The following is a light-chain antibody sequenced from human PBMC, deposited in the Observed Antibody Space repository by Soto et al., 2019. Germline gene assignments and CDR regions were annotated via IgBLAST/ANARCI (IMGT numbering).Light chain of an antibody. V-gene: IGKV3-20*01. CDR3: QQYAYPPWT. J-gene: IGKJ1*01. CDR1: QSVTSTY. CDR2: GAS. Sequence: DTVLTQSPGTLSLSPGERATLSCRASQSVTSTYLAWYQHRPGQAPRLLIYGASTRATGIPDRFSGSGSGTVFTLTIRRLEAEDFAVYYCQQYAYPPWTFGHGTKVEIK.